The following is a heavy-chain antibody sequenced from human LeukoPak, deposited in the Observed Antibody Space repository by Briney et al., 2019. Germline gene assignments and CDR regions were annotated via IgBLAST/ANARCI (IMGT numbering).Heavy chain of an antibody. V-gene: IGHV2-5*08. D-gene: IGHD3-3*01. Sequence: TLSLTCTVSGGSITSYYWSWIRQPPGKALEWLALIYWDDDKRYNPSLKSRLTITKDTSKNQVVLTMTNMDPVDTATYYCAHRQVNYDFWSGYHPGDYFDYWGQGTLVTVSS. CDR1: GGSITSYYW. CDR2: IYWDDDK. J-gene: IGHJ4*02. CDR3: AHRQVNYDFWSGYHPGDYFDY.